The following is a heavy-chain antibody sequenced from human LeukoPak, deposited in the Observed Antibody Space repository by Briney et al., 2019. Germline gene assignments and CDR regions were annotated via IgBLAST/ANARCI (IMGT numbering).Heavy chain of an antibody. J-gene: IGHJ4*02. V-gene: IGHV5-10-1*01. D-gene: IGHD3-16*01. CDR1: GYSFTSYW. CDR3: ASQGGAGGPFNY. Sequence: GESLKISCKGSGYSFTSYWISWVRQMPGKGLEWMGRIDPSDSYTNYSPSFQGHVTISADKSTSTAYLQWSSLKASDTAMYYCASQGGAGGPFNYWGQGTLVTVSS. CDR2: IDPSDSYT.